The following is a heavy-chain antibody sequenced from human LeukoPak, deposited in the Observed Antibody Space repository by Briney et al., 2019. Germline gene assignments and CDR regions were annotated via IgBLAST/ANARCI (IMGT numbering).Heavy chain of an antibody. Sequence: ASVKVSCKASGGTFSSYAISWVRQAPGQGLEWMGRIIPIFGTANYAQKFQGRVTITTDESTSTAYMELSSLRSEDTAVYYCAIGYYDGSGYYDDACDIWGQGTMVTVSS. D-gene: IGHD3-22*01. CDR1: GGTFSSYA. J-gene: IGHJ3*02. CDR3: AIGYYDGSGYYDDACDI. V-gene: IGHV1-69*05. CDR2: IIPIFGTA.